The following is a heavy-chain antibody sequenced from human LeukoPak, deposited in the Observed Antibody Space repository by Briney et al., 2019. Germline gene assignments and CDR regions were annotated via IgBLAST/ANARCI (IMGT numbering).Heavy chain of an antibody. Sequence: GESLKISCKGSGYSFTNYWIGWVRQMPGKGLESMGVVFPGDSDTRYSPSFQGQVTISADKSINTAYLQWSSLKASDTAMYYCARVLMVRGVNWFDPWGQGTLVTVSS. CDR2: VFPGDSDT. J-gene: IGHJ5*02. D-gene: IGHD3-10*01. V-gene: IGHV5-51*01. CDR3: ARVLMVRGVNWFDP. CDR1: GYSFTNYW.